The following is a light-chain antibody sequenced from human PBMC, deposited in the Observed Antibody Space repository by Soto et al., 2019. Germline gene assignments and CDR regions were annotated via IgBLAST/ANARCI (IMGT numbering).Light chain of an antibody. CDR1: QGVSSY. Sequence: AIRMTQSPSSLSASTGDRVTITCRASQGVSSYLAWYQQKPGKAPKLLIYAASTLQSGVPSRFSGSGSGTDFTLTINCLQSEDFATYYCQQYYSYPRTFVQGTRVEIK. CDR3: QQYYSYPRT. V-gene: IGKV1-8*01. CDR2: AAS. J-gene: IGKJ1*01.